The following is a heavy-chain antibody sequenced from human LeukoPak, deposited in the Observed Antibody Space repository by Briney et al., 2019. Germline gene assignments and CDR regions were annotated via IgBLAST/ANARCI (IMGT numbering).Heavy chain of an antibody. CDR3: ARSFRRATVTTRYWYFDL. Sequence: SETLSLTCTVTGGSMNTYYWSWIRQPAGKGLEWIGRIYTSGSTNYNPSLKSRVTMSVDTSKNQFSLKLSSVTAADTAVYYCARSFRRATVTTRYWYFDLWGRGTLVTVSS. V-gene: IGHV4-4*07. CDR2: IYTSGST. J-gene: IGHJ2*01. D-gene: IGHD4-17*01. CDR1: GGSMNTYY.